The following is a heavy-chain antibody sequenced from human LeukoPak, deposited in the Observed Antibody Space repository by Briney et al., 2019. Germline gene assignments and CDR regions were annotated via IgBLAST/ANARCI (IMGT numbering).Heavy chain of an antibody. D-gene: IGHD6-19*01. CDR1: GFTFSIYW. V-gene: IGHV3-74*01. Sequence: GGSLRLSCAASGFTFSIYWMYWVRQAPGKGLVWVSRINTDGSSTTYADSVKGRFTISRDKAKNTVYLQMNSLRDEDTAVYYCARVLAVAGTGAFDIWGQGTMVTVSS. J-gene: IGHJ3*02. CDR2: INTDGSST. CDR3: ARVLAVAGTGAFDI.